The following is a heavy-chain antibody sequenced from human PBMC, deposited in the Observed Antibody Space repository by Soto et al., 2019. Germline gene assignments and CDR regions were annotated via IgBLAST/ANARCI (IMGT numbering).Heavy chain of an antibody. J-gene: IGHJ6*02. D-gene: IGHD6-13*01. CDR3: ARGGYRSSWYSPDYYYGMDV. CDR2: INYSGST. Sequence: QVQLQQWGAGLLKPSETLSLTCAVYGGSFSGYYWSWIRQPPGKGLVWIGEINYSGSTNYNPSLKSRVTISVDTAKNQFSLKLSSVTAADTSVYYCARGGYRSSWYSPDYYYGMDVWGQGTTVTVSS. V-gene: IGHV4-34*01. CDR1: GGSFSGYY.